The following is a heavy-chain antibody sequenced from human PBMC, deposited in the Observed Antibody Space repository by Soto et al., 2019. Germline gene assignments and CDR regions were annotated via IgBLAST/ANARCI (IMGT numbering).Heavy chain of an antibody. D-gene: IGHD3-16*01. CDR1: GFTFDDYA. CDR2: ISWNSGSI. V-gene: IGHV3-9*01. J-gene: IGHJ4*02. Sequence: EVQLVESGGGLVQPGRSLRLSCAASGFTFDDYAMHWVRQAPGKGLEWVSGISWNSGSIGYADSVKGRFTISRDNAKNSLYLQMNSLRAEDTALYYCAKDGGVRLGELPFDYWGQGTLVTVSS. CDR3: AKDGGVRLGELPFDY.